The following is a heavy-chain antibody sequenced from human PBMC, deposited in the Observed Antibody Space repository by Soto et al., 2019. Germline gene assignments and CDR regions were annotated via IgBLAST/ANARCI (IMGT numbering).Heavy chain of an antibody. CDR2: IYYTGST. J-gene: IGHJ5*02. CDR1: GGSMNDYY. CDR3: ARAWDHDDGSGYFRWFDP. Sequence: PSETLSLTCTVSGGSMNDYYWTWIRQPPGKGPEWIGYIYYTGSTTYNPSLRSRVAIKIDTSKKQFSLSLTAVTAADTAVYYCARAWDHDDGSGYFRWFDPWGQGTLVTVSS. D-gene: IGHD6-25*01. V-gene: IGHV4-59*08.